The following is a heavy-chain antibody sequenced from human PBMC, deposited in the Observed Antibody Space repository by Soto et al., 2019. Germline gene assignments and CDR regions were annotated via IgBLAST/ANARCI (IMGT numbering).Heavy chain of an antibody. J-gene: IGHJ4*02. V-gene: IGHV4-39*01. CDR2: IYYSGST. Sequence: PSETLSLTCTVSGGSISSSSYYWGWIRQPPGKGLEWIGSIYYSGSTYYNPSLKSRVTISVDTSKNQFSLKLSSVTAADTAVYYCARHGATTLGYFGYWGQGTLVTVSS. CDR3: ARHGATTLGYFGY. D-gene: IGHD1-26*01. CDR1: GGSISSSSYY.